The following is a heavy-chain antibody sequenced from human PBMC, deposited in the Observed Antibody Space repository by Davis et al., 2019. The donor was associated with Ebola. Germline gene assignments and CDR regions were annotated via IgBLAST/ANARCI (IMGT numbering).Heavy chain of an antibody. CDR2: IYYSGST. Sequence: GSLRLSCTVSGGSISSYYWSWIRQPPGKGLEWIGYIYYSGSTNYNPSLKSRVTISVDTSKNQFSLKLSSVTAADTAVYYCARDTSFWGQGTLVTVSS. J-gene: IGHJ4*02. D-gene: IGHD1-26*01. V-gene: IGHV4-59*01. CDR3: ARDTSF. CDR1: GGSISSYY.